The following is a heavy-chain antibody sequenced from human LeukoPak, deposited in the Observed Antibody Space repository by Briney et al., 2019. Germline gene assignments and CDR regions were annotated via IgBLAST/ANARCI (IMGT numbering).Heavy chain of an antibody. V-gene: IGHV3-30*02. CDR3: AKDVTKVVVVPACKAE. CDR1: GFTFSSYG. D-gene: IGHD2-2*01. CDR2: IRYDGSNK. Sequence: PGGSLRLSCAASGFTFSSYGMHWVRQAPGKGLEWVAFIRYDGSNKYYADSVKGRFTISRDNSKNTLYLQMNSLRAEDTAVYYCAKDVTKVVVVPACKAEWGQGTLVTVSS. J-gene: IGHJ4*02.